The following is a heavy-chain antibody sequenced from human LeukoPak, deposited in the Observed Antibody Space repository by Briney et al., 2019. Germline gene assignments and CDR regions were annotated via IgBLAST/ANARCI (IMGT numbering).Heavy chain of an antibody. CDR3: ARDSSSWYTDY. D-gene: IGHD6-13*01. CDR2: IKQDGSEK. Sequence: GGSLRLSCAASGFTFSSYWMSWVRQAPGKGLEWVANIKQDGSEKYYVDSVKGRFTISRDNTKNSLYLQMNSLRAEDTAVYYCARDSSSWYTDYWGQGTLVTVSS. J-gene: IGHJ4*02. V-gene: IGHV3-7*03. CDR1: GFTFSSYW.